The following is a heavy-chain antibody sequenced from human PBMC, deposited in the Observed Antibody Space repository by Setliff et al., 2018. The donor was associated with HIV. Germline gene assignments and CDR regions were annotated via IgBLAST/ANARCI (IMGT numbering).Heavy chain of an antibody. Sequence: SETLSLTCTVSGGSISGSSYYWGWIRQPPGKGLEWIGSIYYSGSTNYTPSLKSRVTISVDTSKNQFSLKLSSVTAADTAVFYCARTSVITLALDYWGQGTLVTVSS. CDR1: GGSISGSSYY. D-gene: IGHD3-16*01. V-gene: IGHV4-39*01. CDR3: ARTSVITLALDY. J-gene: IGHJ4*02. CDR2: IYYSGST.